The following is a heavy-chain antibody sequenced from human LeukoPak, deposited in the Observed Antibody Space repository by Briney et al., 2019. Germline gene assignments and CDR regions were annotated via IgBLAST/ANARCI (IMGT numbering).Heavy chain of an antibody. CDR3: AKVSGYSYGRLDY. CDR2: ISGSGDNT. J-gene: IGHJ4*02. CDR1: EFTFSNYA. Sequence: GGSPRLSCAASEFTFSNYAMSWVRQAPGKGLEWVSAISGSGDNTYHVDSVKGRFTISRDNSKNTVYLQMNSLRDEDTAVYYCAKVSGYSYGRLDYWGQGTLVTVSS. D-gene: IGHD5-18*01. V-gene: IGHV3-23*01.